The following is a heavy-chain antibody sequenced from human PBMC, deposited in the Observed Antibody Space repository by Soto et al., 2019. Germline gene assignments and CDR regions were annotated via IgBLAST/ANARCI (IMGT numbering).Heavy chain of an antibody. CDR1: GFTFSSYA. Sequence: PGGSLRLSCAASGFTFSSYAMSWVRQAPGKGLEWVSAISGSGGSTYYADSVKGRFTISRDNSKNTLYLQMNSLRAEDTAVYYCAKLGPPITMVRGVITWVRPKSDYYYGMDVWGQGTTVTVSS. V-gene: IGHV3-23*01. CDR2: ISGSGGST. D-gene: IGHD3-10*01. J-gene: IGHJ6*02. CDR3: AKLGPPITMVRGVITWVRPKSDYYYGMDV.